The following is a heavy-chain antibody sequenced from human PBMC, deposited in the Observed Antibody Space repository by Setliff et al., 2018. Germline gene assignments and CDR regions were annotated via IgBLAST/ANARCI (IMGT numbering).Heavy chain of an antibody. Sequence: QPGGSLRLSCAASGFTFSSYWMSWVRQAPGKGLEWVANIKQDGSEKYYVDSVKGRFTISRDNAKISLYLQMSSLRAEDTAVYYCARGPIVVKGYYYYYGMDVWGQGTTVTVSS. D-gene: IGHD3-22*01. CDR1: GFTFSSYW. CDR2: IKQDGSEK. V-gene: IGHV3-7*01. CDR3: ARGPIVVKGYYYYYGMDV. J-gene: IGHJ6*02.